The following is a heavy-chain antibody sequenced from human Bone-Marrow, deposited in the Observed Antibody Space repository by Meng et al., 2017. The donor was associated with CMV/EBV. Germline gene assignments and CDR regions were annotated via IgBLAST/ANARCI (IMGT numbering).Heavy chain of an antibody. J-gene: IGHJ6*02. CDR2: INPNSGGT. Sequence: ASVKVSCKASGYTFTGYYMHWVRQAPGQGLEWMGWINPNSGGTNYAQKFQGRVTMTRDTSISTAYMELSRLRSDDTAVYYCASCPPVTIFGVVIIRDCYYGMDVWGQGPTVTVSS. V-gene: IGHV1-2*02. CDR3: ASCPPVTIFGVVIIRDCYYGMDV. D-gene: IGHD3-3*01. CDR1: GYTFTGYY.